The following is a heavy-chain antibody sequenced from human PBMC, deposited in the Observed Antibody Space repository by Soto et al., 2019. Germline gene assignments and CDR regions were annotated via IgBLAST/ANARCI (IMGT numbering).Heavy chain of an antibody. CDR2: VSSRSITT. D-gene: IGHD2-8*01. J-gene: IGHJ4*02. CDR1: GFTFSDYY. V-gene: IGHV3-11*05. Sequence: QVQLVESGGGSVKPGGSLRLSRAASGFTFSDYYMAWIRQAPGKGLEWVSYVSSRSITTNYADSVKGRFTISRDDARNSLYLQMNSLTAEDTAVYYCVRDNGGTFDYWGQGTLVTVSS. CDR3: VRDNGGTFDY.